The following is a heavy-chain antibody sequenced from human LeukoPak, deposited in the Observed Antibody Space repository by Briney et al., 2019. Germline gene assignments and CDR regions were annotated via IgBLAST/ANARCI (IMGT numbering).Heavy chain of an antibody. CDR3: AKDTIVGATTHYYYYMDV. J-gene: IGHJ6*03. V-gene: IGHV3-30*02. Sequence: PGGSLRLSCAASGFTFSSYSMNWVRQAPGKGLEWVAFIRYDGSNKYYADSVKGRFTISRDNSKNTLYLQMNSLRAEDTAVYYCAKDTIVGATTHYYYYMDVWGKGTTVTVSS. CDR1: GFTFSSYS. CDR2: IRYDGSNK. D-gene: IGHD1-26*01.